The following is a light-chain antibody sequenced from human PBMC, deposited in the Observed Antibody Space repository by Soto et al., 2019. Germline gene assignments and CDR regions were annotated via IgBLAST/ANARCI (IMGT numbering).Light chain of an antibody. CDR3: SADTIGSTV. CDR2: DVS. J-gene: IGLJ3*02. Sequence: QSVLTQPASVSGSPGQSITISCTGTSSDVGGYNYVSWYQQHPGKAPKLIIYDVSNRPSGVSNRFSGSKSGNTASLTISGLQAEDEADYYCSADTIGSTVFGGGTQLTVL. V-gene: IGLV2-14*01. CDR1: SSDVGGYNY.